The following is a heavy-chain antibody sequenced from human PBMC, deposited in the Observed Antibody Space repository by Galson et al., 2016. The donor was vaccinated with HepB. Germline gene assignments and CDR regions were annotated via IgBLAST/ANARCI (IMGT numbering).Heavy chain of an antibody. CDR1: GFTFSVHW. V-gene: IGHV3-74*01. J-gene: IGHJ6*02. Sequence: SLRLSCAASGFTFSVHWMHWVRQVPGKGLEWVSSIDSDGTTTNYADSVKGRFTVSRDNANNTLILQMTSLSVEDTAVYYCAAERFFDWLSLFYGMDVWGQGAMVTVSS. CDR2: IDSDGTTT. D-gene: IGHD3-9*01. CDR3: AAERFFDWLSLFYGMDV.